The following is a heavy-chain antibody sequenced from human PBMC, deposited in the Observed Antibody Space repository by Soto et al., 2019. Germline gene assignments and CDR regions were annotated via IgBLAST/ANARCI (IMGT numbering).Heavy chain of an antibody. V-gene: IGHV3-33*01. CDR3: AIVPPATVTGYDMDF. D-gene: IGHD4-17*01. CDR1: GFTFSSYG. CDR2: IWYDGSNK. J-gene: IGHJ6*02. Sequence: QVQLVESGGGVVQPGRSLRLSCAASGFTFSSYGMHWVRQAPGKGLEWVAVIWYDGSNKYYADSVKGRFTISRDNSKNTLYLQMNRQRAEDKAVYYRAIVPPATVTGYDMDFWGQGTMVTVSS.